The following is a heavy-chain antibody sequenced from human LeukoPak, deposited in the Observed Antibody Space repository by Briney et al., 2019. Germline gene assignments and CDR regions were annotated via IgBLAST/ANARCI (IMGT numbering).Heavy chain of an antibody. Sequence: PSETLSLTCTVSGASITSYYWNWIRQPPGKGLEWIGYIHYSGSTTYNPSLKGRVTMSVDTSKNQFSLTLTSVTAADTAVYYCARGRGVSGGLWRQQLDEYFQHWGQGTLVTVSS. D-gene: IGHD6-13*01. V-gene: IGHV4-59*12. CDR2: IHYSGST. CDR1: GASITSYY. J-gene: IGHJ1*01. CDR3: ARGRGVSGGLWRQQLDEYFQH.